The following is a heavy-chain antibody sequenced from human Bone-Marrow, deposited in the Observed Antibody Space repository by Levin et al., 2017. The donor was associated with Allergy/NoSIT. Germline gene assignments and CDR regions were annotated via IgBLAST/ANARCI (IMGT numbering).Heavy chain of an antibody. D-gene: IGHD1-26*01. Sequence: GGSLRLSCAASGFTFSSYEMNWVRQAPGKGLEWVSYISSSGGTIYYADSVKGRFTISRDNAKNSLYLQMNSLRAEDTAVYYCARKGALIVGASFDIWGQGTMVTVSS. CDR1: GFTFSSYE. J-gene: IGHJ3*02. CDR3: ARKGALIVGASFDI. V-gene: IGHV3-48*03. CDR2: ISSSGGTI.